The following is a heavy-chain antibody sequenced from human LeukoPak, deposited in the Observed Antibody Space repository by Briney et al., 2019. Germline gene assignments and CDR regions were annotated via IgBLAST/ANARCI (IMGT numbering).Heavy chain of an antibody. CDR2: IYYSGST. Sequence: PSETLSLTRTVSGGSISSSSHYWACIRQPPGKGLEWIGSIYYSGSTYYNPSLKSRVPISVDTSKNQLSLKLSSVTAADTALYYCAIHGSGDLWSPIDYWGQGTLVTVSS. D-gene: IGHD3-10*01. CDR3: AIHGSGDLWSPIDY. CDR1: GGSISSSSHY. V-gene: IGHV4-39*01. J-gene: IGHJ4*02.